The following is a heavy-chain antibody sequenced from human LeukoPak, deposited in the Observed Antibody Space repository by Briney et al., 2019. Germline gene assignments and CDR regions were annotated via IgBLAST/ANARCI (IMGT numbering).Heavy chain of an antibody. CDR1: GNSFNTYG. CDR2: INVNT. J-gene: IGHJ5*02. V-gene: IGHV1-18*01. Sequence: GASVKVSCKASGNSFNTYGISWLRQAPGQGLEWMGWINVNTKYARKFQGRVTMTTDTSTSTAYMELRSLRYDDTAVYFCARAPRCNTESCNSWFDPWGQGTLVTVSS. CDR3: ARAPRCNTESCNSWFDP. D-gene: IGHD2/OR15-2a*01.